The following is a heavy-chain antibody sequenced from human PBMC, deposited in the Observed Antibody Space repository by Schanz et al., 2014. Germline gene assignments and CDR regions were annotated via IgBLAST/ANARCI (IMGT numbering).Heavy chain of an antibody. J-gene: IGHJ2*01. CDR3: ARNRGSGGQNWYFDL. CDR1: GFSLDIFA. CDR2: ISGSGGST. V-gene: IGHV3-23*01. D-gene: IGHD1-26*01. Sequence: EVHLLESGGGLVEPGGSLRLSCATSGFSLDIFAVSWVRQAPGKGLEWVSAISGSGGSTYYADSVKGRFTISRDNSKNTLYLQMNSLRAEDTAVYYCARNRGSGGQNWYFDLWGRGTLVTVSS.